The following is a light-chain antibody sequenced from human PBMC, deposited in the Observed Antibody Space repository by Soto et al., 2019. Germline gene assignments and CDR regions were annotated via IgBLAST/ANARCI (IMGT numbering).Light chain of an antibody. Sequence: DIQLTQSPAFLSASVGDRVTITGRASQGISTYLAWYQQKPGKAPKLLIYAASTLQSGVPLSFSGSGSGTSFTLTISSLQPEDFATYYCQQLLSYPITFGQGTRLEIK. CDR1: QGISTY. CDR2: AAS. J-gene: IGKJ5*01. CDR3: QQLLSYPIT. V-gene: IGKV1-9*01.